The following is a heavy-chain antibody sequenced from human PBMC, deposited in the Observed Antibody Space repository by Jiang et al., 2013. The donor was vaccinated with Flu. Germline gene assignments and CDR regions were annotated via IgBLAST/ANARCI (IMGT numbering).Heavy chain of an antibody. J-gene: IGHJ4*02. V-gene: IGHV2-70*01. D-gene: IGHD5-18*01. CDR2: IDWDDDK. CDR1: GFSLSTSGMC. Sequence: KPTQTLTLTCTFSGFSLSTSGMCVSWIRQPPGKALEWLALIDWDDDKYYSTSLKTRLTISKDTSKNQVVLTMTNMDPVDTATYYCARIRCGYSYGYEPYYFDYWGQGTLVTVSS. CDR3: ARIRCGYSYGYEPYYFDY.